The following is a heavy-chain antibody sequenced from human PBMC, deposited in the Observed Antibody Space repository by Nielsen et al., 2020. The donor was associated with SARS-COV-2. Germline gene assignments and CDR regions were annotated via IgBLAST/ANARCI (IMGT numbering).Heavy chain of an antibody. D-gene: IGHD6-19*01. Sequence: GGSLRLSCAASGFTFSSYAMSWVRQAPGKGLEWVSAISGSGGSTYYADSVKGRFTISRDNSKNTLYLQMNSLRAEDTAVYYCAKEGQWLVFLRMQEGYGMDVWGQGTTVTVSS. CDR2: ISGSGGST. CDR3: AKEGQWLVFLRMQEGYGMDV. V-gene: IGHV3-23*01. CDR1: GFTFSSYA. J-gene: IGHJ6*02.